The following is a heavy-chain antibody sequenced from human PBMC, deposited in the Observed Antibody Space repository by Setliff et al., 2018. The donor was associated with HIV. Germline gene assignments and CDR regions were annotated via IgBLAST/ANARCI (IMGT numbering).Heavy chain of an antibody. D-gene: IGHD2-21*01. CDR3: AKDRPHMASALNY. V-gene: IGHV3-7*01. Sequence: GGSLRLSCVVSGFTFSTSWMTWVRQAPGEGLEWVANVNEDGSVKNYVDSLKGRFTISRDNAKNSLYLEMDSLRADDTAIYYCAKDRPHMASALNYWGQGTLVTVS. J-gene: IGHJ4*02. CDR1: GFTFSTSW. CDR2: VNEDGSVK.